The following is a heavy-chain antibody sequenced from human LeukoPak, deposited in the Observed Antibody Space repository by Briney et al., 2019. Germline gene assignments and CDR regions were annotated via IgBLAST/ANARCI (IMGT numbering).Heavy chain of an antibody. Sequence: GASVKVSCKASGYSFTSYYMHWVRQAPGQGLEWMGIISPSGGSTSYAQKFQGRVTVTRDTSTSTVYMELSSLRSEDTAVYYCARGYSSGPLQYWGQGTLVTVSS. D-gene: IGHD6-19*01. CDR2: ISPSGGST. CDR3: ARGYSSGPLQY. J-gene: IGHJ4*02. CDR1: GYSFTSYY. V-gene: IGHV1-46*01.